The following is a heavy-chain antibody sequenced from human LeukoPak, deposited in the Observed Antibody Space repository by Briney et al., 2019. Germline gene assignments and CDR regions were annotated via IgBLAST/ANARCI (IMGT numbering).Heavy chain of an antibody. CDR3: AGSRYYYDSSGPRVPFDY. CDR1: GYTFTAYY. V-gene: IGHV1-18*01. Sequence: PGASVKVSCKASGYTFTAYYIHWVRQAPGQGLEWMGWISAYNGNTNYAQKLQGRVTMTTDTSTSTAYMELRSLRSDDTAVYYCAGSRYYYDSSGPRVPFDYWGQGTLVTVSS. CDR2: ISAYNGNT. D-gene: IGHD3-22*01. J-gene: IGHJ4*02.